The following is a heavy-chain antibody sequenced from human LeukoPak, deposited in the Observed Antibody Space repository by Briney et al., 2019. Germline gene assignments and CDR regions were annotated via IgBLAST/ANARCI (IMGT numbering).Heavy chain of an antibody. CDR2: IYYSGST. Sequence: SETPSLTCTVSGGSISSYYWSWIRQPPGKGLEWSGYIYYSGSTNYNPSLKSRVTISVDTSKNQFSLKLSSVTAADTAVYYCARRYSSGWSYNWFDPWGQGTLVTVSS. V-gene: IGHV4-59*08. D-gene: IGHD6-19*01. CDR1: GGSISSYY. CDR3: ARRYSSGWSYNWFDP. J-gene: IGHJ5*02.